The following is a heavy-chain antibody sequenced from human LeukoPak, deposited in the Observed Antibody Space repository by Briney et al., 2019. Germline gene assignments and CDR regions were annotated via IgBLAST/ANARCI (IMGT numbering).Heavy chain of an antibody. D-gene: IGHD3-22*01. J-gene: IGHJ3*02. V-gene: IGHV3-9*01. CDR2: ISWNSGSI. CDR3: AKDMTYYYDSSGYYASRNVFDI. Sequence: PGGSLRLSCAASGFTFSSYSMNWIRQAPGKGLEWVSGISWNSGSIGYADSVKGRFTISRDNAKNSLYLQMNSLRAEDTALYYCAKDMTYYYDSSGYYASRNVFDIWGQGTMVTVSS. CDR1: GFTFSSYS.